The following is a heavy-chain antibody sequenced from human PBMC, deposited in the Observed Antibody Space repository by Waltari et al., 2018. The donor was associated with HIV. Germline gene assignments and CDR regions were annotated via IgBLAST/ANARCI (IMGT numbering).Heavy chain of an antibody. CDR3: ALGRIDDIRSGRENLGGFDP. J-gene: IGHJ5*02. CDR1: GDTLSNYA. V-gene: IGHV1-69*04. Sequence: VQVVQSGAEVKKPGSSVKVSCQASGDTLSNYAVSWVRQAPGQGLEWMGRIIQAIGIAMHTDKFQDRVTINADKATNSAYMELGGLRSEDTALYFCALGRIDDIRSGRENLGGFDPWGPGTLVSVSS. D-gene: IGHD3-3*01. CDR2: IIQAIGIA.